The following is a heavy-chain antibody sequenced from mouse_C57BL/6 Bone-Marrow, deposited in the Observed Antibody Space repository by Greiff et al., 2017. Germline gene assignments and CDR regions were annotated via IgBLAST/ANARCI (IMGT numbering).Heavy chain of an antibody. CDR2: INPDSSTI. J-gene: IGHJ1*03. Sequence: EVQLVESGGGLVQPGGSLKLSCAASGIDFSRYWMSWVRRAPGKGLEWIGEINPDSSTIYYEPYLQDKFIISRDNAKNTLYLQMSKVRSEDTALYDCARTTSNYGSSIYGYFDVWGKGTTVTVSS. CDR3: ARTTSNYGSSIYGYFDV. V-gene: IGHV4-1*01. D-gene: IGHD1-1*01. CDR1: GIDFSRYW.